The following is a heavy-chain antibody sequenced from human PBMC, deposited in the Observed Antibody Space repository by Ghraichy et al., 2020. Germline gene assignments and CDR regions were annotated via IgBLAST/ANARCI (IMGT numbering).Heavy chain of an antibody. J-gene: IGHJ6*02. CDR1: GFTFDDYG. CDR3: ARDPLDYGDYYYYGMDV. CDR2: INWNGGST. D-gene: IGHD4-17*01. Sequence: GESLRLSCAASGFTFDDYGMSWVRQAPGKGLEWVSGINWNGGSTGYADSVKGRFTISRDNAKNSLYLQMNSLRAEDTALYYCARDPLDYGDYYYYGMDVWGQGTTVTVSS. V-gene: IGHV3-20*04.